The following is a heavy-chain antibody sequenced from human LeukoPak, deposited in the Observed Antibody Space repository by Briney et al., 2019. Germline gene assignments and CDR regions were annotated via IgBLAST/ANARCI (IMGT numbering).Heavy chain of an antibody. V-gene: IGHV4-31*03. Sequence: SQTLSLTCTVSGGSISSGVYYWSWIRQHPGKGLEWIGLIYYSGSTYYNPSLKSRLSISVDTSKNQFSLKLSSVTAADAAAYYCARAHIVTTMFFDYWGQGALVTVSS. CDR2: IYYSGST. D-gene: IGHD5-12*01. CDR1: GGSISSGVYY. J-gene: IGHJ4*02. CDR3: ARAHIVTTMFFDY.